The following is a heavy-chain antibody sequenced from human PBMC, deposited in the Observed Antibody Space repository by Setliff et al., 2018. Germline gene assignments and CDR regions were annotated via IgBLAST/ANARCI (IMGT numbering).Heavy chain of an antibody. CDR3: ARGTDYHGSGSYWAKDV. V-gene: IGHV1-2*02. Sequence: ASVKVSCKASGFTFTGHYIHWVRQAPGQGLEWMGWINPRTGVTNYAQKFKGRVTMTRDTSIATVYMDLSSLKSDDTAVYYCARGTDYHGSGSYWAKDVWGKGTTVTVSS. D-gene: IGHD3-10*01. CDR2: INPRTGVT. J-gene: IGHJ6*04. CDR1: GFTFTGHY.